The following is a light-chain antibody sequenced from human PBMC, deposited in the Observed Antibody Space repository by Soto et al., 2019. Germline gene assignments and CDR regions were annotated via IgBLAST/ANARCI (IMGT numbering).Light chain of an antibody. J-gene: IGKJ4*01. CDR3: QQYNDWPFT. CDR2: GAS. CDR1: HSVNSH. V-gene: IGKV3-15*01. Sequence: EVVMTQSPATLSVSPGARAPLSCRTSHSVNSHVAWYQQKPGQAPRLLIYGASTWATGIPASFSGSGSGAEFTLTISSLQSEDFAVYYCQQYNDWPFTFGGGTKVDIK.